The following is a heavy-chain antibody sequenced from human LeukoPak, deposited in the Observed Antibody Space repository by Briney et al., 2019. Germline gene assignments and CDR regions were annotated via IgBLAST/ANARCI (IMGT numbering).Heavy chain of an antibody. J-gene: IGHJ4*02. CDR3: AREYYYGSGTSLDY. CDR1: GFTFSSYE. D-gene: IGHD3-10*01. Sequence: GGSLRLSCAASGFTFSSYEMNWVRQAPGKGLEWVSYISSSGSTIYYADSVKGRFTISRDNAKNSLYLQMNSLRAEDTAVYYCAREYYYGSGTSLDYWGQGALVTVSS. CDR2: ISSSGSTI. V-gene: IGHV3-48*03.